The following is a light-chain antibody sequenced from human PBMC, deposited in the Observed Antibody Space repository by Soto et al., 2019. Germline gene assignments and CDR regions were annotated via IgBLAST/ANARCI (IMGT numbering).Light chain of an antibody. CDR3: SSYTSSSTLEV. Sequence: QSALAQPASVSGSPGPSITISCTGTSSDVGGYNYVSWYQQHPGKAPKLMIYDVSNRPSGVSNRFSGSKSGNTASLTISGLQAEDEADYHCSSYTSSSTLEVFGGGTKLTVL. V-gene: IGLV2-14*01. J-gene: IGLJ2*01. CDR1: SSDVGGYNY. CDR2: DVS.